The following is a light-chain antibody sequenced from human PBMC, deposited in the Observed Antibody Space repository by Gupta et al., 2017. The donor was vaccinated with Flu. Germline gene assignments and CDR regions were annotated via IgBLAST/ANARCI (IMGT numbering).Light chain of an antibody. Sequence: SYALTQAPSASVAPGQTARITCGGDNIAIKSVHWYQQKPGQAPLLVVYDDADRPSGSPERVSASNSGNTATLTISRVDAGEEADYYCQVWDDDSDNHVVFGGGTKLTVL. CDR2: DDA. CDR1: NIAIKS. J-gene: IGLJ2*01. CDR3: QVWDDDSDNHVV. V-gene: IGLV3-21*02.